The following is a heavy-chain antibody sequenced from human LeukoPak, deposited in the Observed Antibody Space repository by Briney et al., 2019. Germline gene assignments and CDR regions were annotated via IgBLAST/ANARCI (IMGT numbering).Heavy chain of an antibody. CDR1: GGSFGNYY. CDR2: IYDSGTT. CDR3: ARVPRSYYYYYYMDV. J-gene: IGHJ6*03. V-gene: IGHV4-59*01. Sequence: NTSETLSLTCTVSGGSFGNYYWSWIRQPPGKGLEWIGYIYDSGTTNYNPSLKSRVTISVDTATNQFSLKLRSVTAADTAVYYCARVPRSYYYYYYMDVWGKGTTVTVSS.